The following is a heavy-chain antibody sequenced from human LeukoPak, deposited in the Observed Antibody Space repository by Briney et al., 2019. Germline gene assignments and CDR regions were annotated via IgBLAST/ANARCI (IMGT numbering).Heavy chain of an antibody. D-gene: IGHD6-19*01. CDR2: IKSKADGWAI. J-gene: IGHJ5*02. CDR1: GFTFNNAW. CDR3: TTFLWGGTVAA. V-gene: IGHV3-15*01. Sequence: GGSLRLSCAASGFTFNNAWMSWVRQAPGKGLEWVGRIKSKADGWAIDYAAPVKGRLTISRDDSKSTVYLQMNSLKTEDTAVYYCTTFLWGGTVAAWGQGALVTVSS.